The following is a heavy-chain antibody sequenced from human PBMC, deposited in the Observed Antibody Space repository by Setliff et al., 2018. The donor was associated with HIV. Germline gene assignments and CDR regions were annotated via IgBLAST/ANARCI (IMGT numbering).Heavy chain of an antibody. CDR3: AKNLHSSIWSSLDY. Sequence: GGSLRLSCAASDFTFSSYGMHWVRQAPGKGLEWVAFIRYDGSYKFYADSVKGRFTISRDNSKNTLYLQMNSLRPEDTAVYYCAKNLHSSIWSSLDYWGQGTLVTVSS. CDR2: IRYDGSYK. CDR1: DFTFSSYG. D-gene: IGHD6-13*01. J-gene: IGHJ4*02. V-gene: IGHV3-30*02.